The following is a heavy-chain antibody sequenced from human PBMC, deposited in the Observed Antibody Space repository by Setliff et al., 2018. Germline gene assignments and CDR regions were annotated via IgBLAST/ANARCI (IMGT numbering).Heavy chain of an antibody. J-gene: IGHJ3*02. D-gene: IGHD2-15*01. CDR2: ISSYNGNT. CDR1: GYTFSSYG. CDR3: ARDLIGLAAAVSDSFDI. Sequence: ASVKVSCKASGYTFSSYGINWVRQAPGQGLEWMGWISSYNGNTNYAQKFQGRVTMTTDTSTSTAYMELRSLRSDDTAVDYCARDLIGLAAAVSDSFDIWGQGTMVTVSS. V-gene: IGHV1-18*01.